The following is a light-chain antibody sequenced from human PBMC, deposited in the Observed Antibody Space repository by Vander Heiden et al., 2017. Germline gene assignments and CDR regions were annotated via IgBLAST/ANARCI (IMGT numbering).Light chain of an antibody. CDR1: QSVLYSFNNKNH. CDR2: WAS. CDR3: QQDYVTIT. J-gene: IGKJ5*01. Sequence: DIVVTQSPDALAVSLGERATINCKSSQSVLYSFNNKNHLVWYQQKPGQPPKLLIYWASTRDCGVPDRFSGSGSETDFSLTSSSLQDEDVAVYYWQQDYVTITFGQGTLVEIK. V-gene: IGKV4-1*01.